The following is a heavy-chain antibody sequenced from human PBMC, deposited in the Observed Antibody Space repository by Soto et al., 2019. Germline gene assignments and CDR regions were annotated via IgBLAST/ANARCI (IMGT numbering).Heavy chain of an antibody. V-gene: IGHV4-34*01. J-gene: IGHJ4*02. CDR1: GGSFSGYY. D-gene: IGHD1-26*01. CDR2: IDHSGST. CDR3: AREVELRIDY. Sequence: SETLSLTCAVYGGSFSGYYWSWIRQPPGKGLEWIGEIDHSGSTNYNPSLKSRVTISVDTSKNQFSLKLSSVTAADTAVYYCAREVELRIDYWGQGTLVTVSS.